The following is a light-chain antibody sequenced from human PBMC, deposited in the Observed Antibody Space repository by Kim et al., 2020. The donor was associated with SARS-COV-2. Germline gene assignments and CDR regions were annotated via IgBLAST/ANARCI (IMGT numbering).Light chain of an antibody. V-gene: IGKV1-33*01. J-gene: IGKJ2*01. CDR1: QGISNY. CDR3: QQYDNLPLYT. CDR2: DAS. Sequence: ASVGDRVTSTCQASQGISNYLNWYQQKPGKAPKLLIYDASNLETGVPSRFSGSGSGTDFTFTISSLQPEDIATYYCQQYDNLPLYTFGQGTKLEI.